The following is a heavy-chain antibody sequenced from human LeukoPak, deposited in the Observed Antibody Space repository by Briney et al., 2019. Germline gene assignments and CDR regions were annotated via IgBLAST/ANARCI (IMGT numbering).Heavy chain of an antibody. V-gene: IGHV3-7*01. J-gene: IGHJ4*02. CDR3: AIWTSGNY. CDR2: MDPTGSQK. Sequence: GGSLRLSCADSQFTFNGSWMNWVSQAPGKGLEWVANMDPTGSQKRYVDSVKGRFTISKDNPGASLYLDMHSLRAEDTAIYYCAIWTSGNYWGQGTLVTVSS. CDR1: QFTFNGSW. D-gene: IGHD1-1*01.